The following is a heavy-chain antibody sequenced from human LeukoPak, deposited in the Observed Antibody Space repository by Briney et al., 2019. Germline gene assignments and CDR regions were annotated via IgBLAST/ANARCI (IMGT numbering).Heavy chain of an antibody. CDR2: IRSKAYGGTT. CDR3: TRSSYDILTGPVNRFDP. CDR1: GFTFGDYA. J-gene: IGHJ5*02. V-gene: IGHV3-49*03. Sequence: QAGGSLRLSCTASGFTFGDYAMSWFRQAPGKGLEWVGFIRSKAYGGTTEYAASVKGRFTISRDDSKSIAYLQMNSLKTEDTAVYYCTRSSYDILTGPVNRFDPWGQGTLVTVSS. D-gene: IGHD3-9*01.